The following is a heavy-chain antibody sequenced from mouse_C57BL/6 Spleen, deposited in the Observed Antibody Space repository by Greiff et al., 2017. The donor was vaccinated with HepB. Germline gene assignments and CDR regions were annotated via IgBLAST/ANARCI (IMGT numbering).Heavy chain of an antibody. D-gene: IGHD2-3*01. CDR3: TRGVGLFDGYYFDY. Sequence: VQLQESGAELVRPGASVTLSCKASGYTFTDYEMHWVKQTPVHGLEWIGAIDPETGGTAYNQKFTGKAILTADKSSSTAYMELRSLTSEDSAVYYCTRGVGLFDGYYFDYWGQGTTLTVSS. V-gene: IGHV1-15*01. CDR2: IDPETGGT. CDR1: GYTFTDYE. J-gene: IGHJ2*01.